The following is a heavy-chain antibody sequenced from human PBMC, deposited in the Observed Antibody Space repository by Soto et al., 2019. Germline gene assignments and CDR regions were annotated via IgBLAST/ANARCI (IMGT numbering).Heavy chain of an antibody. D-gene: IGHD3-16*02. CDR2: INAGNGNT. Sequence: GASVKVSCKASGYTFTSYAMHCVRQAPGQRLEWMGWINAGNGNTKYSQKFQGRVTITRDTSASTAYRELSSLRSEDTAVYYCAKTTPYYDYVWGSYREDAFDIWGQGTMVTVSS. J-gene: IGHJ3*02. CDR1: GYTFTSYA. V-gene: IGHV1-3*01. CDR3: AKTTPYYDYVWGSYREDAFDI.